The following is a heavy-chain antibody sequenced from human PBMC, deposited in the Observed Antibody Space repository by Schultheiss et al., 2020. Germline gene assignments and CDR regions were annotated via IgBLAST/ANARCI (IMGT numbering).Heavy chain of an antibody. CDR1: GYSFTSYW. CDR2: IYPGDSDT. CDR3: ARDQYSYGEPVDAFDI. D-gene: IGHD5-18*01. Sequence: GESLKISCKGSGYSFTSYWIGWVRQMPGKGLEWMGIIYPGDSDTKYSPSFQGHVTMSADKSITTAYLQWTSLKASDIAMYYCARDQYSYGEPVDAFDIWGQGTMGTVSS. J-gene: IGHJ3*02. V-gene: IGHV5-51*01.